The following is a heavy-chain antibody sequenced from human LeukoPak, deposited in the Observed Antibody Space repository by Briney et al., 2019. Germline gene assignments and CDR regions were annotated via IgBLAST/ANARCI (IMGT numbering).Heavy chain of an antibody. J-gene: IGHJ6*02. D-gene: IGHD3-3*01. CDR3: ARLQTEGAVPMLEDYYGMDV. Sequence: GESLKISCKGSGYSFTSYWIGWVRQMPGKGLEWMGIIYPGDSDTRYSPSFQGQVTISADKSISTAYLQWSSLKASDTAMYYCARLQTEGAVPMLEDYYGMDVWGQGTTVTVSS. CDR1: GYSFTSYW. V-gene: IGHV5-51*01. CDR2: IYPGDSDT.